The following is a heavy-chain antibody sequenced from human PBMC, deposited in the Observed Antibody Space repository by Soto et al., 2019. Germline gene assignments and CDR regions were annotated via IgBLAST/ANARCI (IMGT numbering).Heavy chain of an antibody. J-gene: IGHJ4*02. CDR1: GFTFSSYA. V-gene: IGHV3-33*01. CDR3: ARDIRRGDDSSGSSLLFDY. D-gene: IGHD3-22*01. Sequence: PGGSLRLSCAASGFTFSSYAMHWVRQAPGKGLEWVAVIWYDGSKKYYADSVKDRFTISRENSKNTLYLQMNSLRAEDTAVYYCARDIRRGDDSSGSSLLFDYWGQGTLVTVSS. CDR2: IWYDGSKK.